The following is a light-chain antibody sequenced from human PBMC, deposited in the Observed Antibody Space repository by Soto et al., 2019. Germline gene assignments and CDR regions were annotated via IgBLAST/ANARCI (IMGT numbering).Light chain of an antibody. CDR2: EVS. J-gene: IGLJ1*01. CDR1: SSDVGGYNY. V-gene: IGLV2-14*01. CDR3: SSYTSSSTGV. Sequence: QSVLTQPASVSGSPGQSITISCTGTSSDVGGYNYVSWYQQHPGKAPKLMIYEVSNRPSGVSNRFSGSKSGNTASLTISGRQDEDEADYNCSSYTSSSTGVFGTGTKLTVL.